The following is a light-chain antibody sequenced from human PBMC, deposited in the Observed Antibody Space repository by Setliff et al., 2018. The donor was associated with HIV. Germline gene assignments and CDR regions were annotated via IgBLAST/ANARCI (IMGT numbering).Light chain of an antibody. V-gene: IGLV2-14*03. CDR3: YSYTAGTSYV. J-gene: IGLJ1*01. CDR2: DVT. Sequence: QSALTQPASVSGSPGQSITISCTGTSSDIGAYNYVSWYQQYPGNAPKLVIYDVTIRPSGVSNRFSGSKSGNTASLTISGLQAEDEGDYYCYSYTAGTSYVFGGGTKVTV. CDR1: SSDIGAYNY.